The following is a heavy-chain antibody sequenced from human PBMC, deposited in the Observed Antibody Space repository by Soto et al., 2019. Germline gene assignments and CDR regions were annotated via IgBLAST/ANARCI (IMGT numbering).Heavy chain of an antibody. Sequence: SETLSLTCAVSGGSISSSNWWSWVRQPPGKGLEWIGEIYHSGSTNYNPSLKSRVTISVDKSKNQFSLKLSSVTAADTAVYYCARVDWNYYDSSGYPRDYWGQGTLVTVS. J-gene: IGHJ4*02. CDR2: IYHSGST. CDR1: GGSISSSNW. CDR3: ARVDWNYYDSSGYPRDY. V-gene: IGHV4-4*02. D-gene: IGHD3-22*01.